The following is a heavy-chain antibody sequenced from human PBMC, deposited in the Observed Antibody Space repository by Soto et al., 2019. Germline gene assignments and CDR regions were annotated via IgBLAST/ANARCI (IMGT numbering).Heavy chain of an antibody. CDR1: GYTFTNYY. CDR3: ARVYSSGFGY. D-gene: IGHD6-19*01. J-gene: IGHJ4*02. CDR2: INPSGGST. V-gene: IGHV1-46*01. Sequence: DSLKVSFKASGYTFTNYYLHWVRQAPGQGLEWMGIINPSGGSTTYAQKFQGRVTMTRDTSTSTVYMELSSLRSEDTAVYYCARVYSSGFGYWRQGTLVTVSS.